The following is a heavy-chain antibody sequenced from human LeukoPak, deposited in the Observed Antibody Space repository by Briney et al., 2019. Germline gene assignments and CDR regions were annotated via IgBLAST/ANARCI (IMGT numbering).Heavy chain of an antibody. CDR2: ISSSGSTI. Sequence: GGSLRLSCAASGFTSSDYYMSWIRQAPGKGLDWVSSISSSGSTIYYADSVKGRFTISRDNSKNSLYLQMDSLRAEDTAVYYCARDLTGTGDYWGQGTLVTVSS. CDR1: GFTSSDYY. J-gene: IGHJ4*02. V-gene: IGHV3-11*01. CDR3: ARDLTGTGDY. D-gene: IGHD1-1*01.